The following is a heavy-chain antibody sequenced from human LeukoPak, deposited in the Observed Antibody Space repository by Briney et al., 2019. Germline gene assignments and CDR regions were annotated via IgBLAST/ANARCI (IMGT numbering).Heavy chain of an antibody. CDR3: ARDEGFVVVTAILDY. J-gene: IGHJ4*02. Sequence: PGGSLRLSCAASGFTCSSYAMRWVRQAPGKGLEWVAVISYDGSNKYYADSVKGRFTISRDNSKNPLYLQMNSLRAEDTAVYYCARDEGFVVVTAILDYWGQGTLVTVSS. V-gene: IGHV3-30-3*01. D-gene: IGHD2-21*02. CDR1: GFTCSSYA. CDR2: ISYDGSNK.